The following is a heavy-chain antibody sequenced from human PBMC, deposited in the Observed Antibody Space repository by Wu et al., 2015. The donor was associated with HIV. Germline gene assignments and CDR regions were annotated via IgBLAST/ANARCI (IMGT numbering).Heavy chain of an antibody. Sequence: QVQLVQSGAEVKKPGASVKVSCKASGYTFTGYYMHWVRQAPGQGLEWMGWINPNSGGTNYAQKFQGRVTMTRDTSISTAYMELSRLRSDDTAVYYCARDTHYYDSSGYYPGGFYWGQGTLVTVSS. J-gene: IGHJ4*02. CDR1: GYTFTGYY. CDR2: INPNSGGT. D-gene: IGHD3-22*01. CDR3: ARDTHYYDSSGYYPGGFY. V-gene: IGHV1-2*02.